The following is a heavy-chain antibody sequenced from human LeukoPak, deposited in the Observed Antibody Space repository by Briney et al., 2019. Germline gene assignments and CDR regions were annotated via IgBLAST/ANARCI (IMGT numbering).Heavy chain of an antibody. CDR1: GFTFSSYG. CDR3: ARDRGAYGDYLPVDY. D-gene: IGHD4-17*01. CDR2: IWYDGSNR. V-gene: IGHV3-33*01. J-gene: IGHJ4*02. Sequence: PGRSLRLSCAASGFTFSSYGMHWVRQAPGKGLEWVAVIWYDGSNRYYADSVKGRSTISRDNSKNTLYLQMNSLRAEDTAVYYCARDRGAYGDYLPVDYWGQGTLVTVSS.